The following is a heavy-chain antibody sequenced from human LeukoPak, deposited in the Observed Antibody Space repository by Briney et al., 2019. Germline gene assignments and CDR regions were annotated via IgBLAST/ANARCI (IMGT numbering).Heavy chain of an antibody. CDR2: FDPEDGET. CDR1: GGTISSYA. V-gene: IGHV1-24*01. D-gene: IGHD3-10*01. J-gene: IGHJ5*02. CDR3: ATDPITMVRGVIIEGFDP. Sequence: ASVKVSCKASGGTISSYAISWVRQAPGKGLEWMGGFDPEDGETIYAQTFQGRVTMTEDTSTDTAYMELSSLRSEDTAVYYCATDPITMVRGVIIEGFDPWGQGTLVTVSS.